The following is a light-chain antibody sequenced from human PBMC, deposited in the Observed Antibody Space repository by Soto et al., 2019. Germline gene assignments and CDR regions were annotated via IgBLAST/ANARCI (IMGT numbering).Light chain of an antibody. J-gene: IGKJ1*01. CDR2: KAS. Sequence: DIQMTPSPSTLSASVGDRVTITCRASQSISSWLAWYQQKPGKAPKLLIYKASSLESGVPSRFSGSGSGTDFTLTISSLQPEDFATYFCQQGNSTPPGTFGQGTKVDIK. V-gene: IGKV1-5*03. CDR1: QSISSW. CDR3: QQGNSTPPGT.